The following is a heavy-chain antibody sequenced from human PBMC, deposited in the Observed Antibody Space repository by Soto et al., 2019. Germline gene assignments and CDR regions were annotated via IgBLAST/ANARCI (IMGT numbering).Heavy chain of an antibody. V-gene: IGHV3-21*01. CDR3: ARDQAVVGATRRDYYYYGMDV. CDR2: ISSSSSYI. J-gene: IGHJ6*02. D-gene: IGHD1-26*01. Sequence: PGGSLRLSCVASGLTFGSRAMSWVRQSPGEGLEWVSSISSSSSYIYYADSVKGRFTISRDNAKNSLYLQMNSLRAEDTAVYYCARDQAVVGATRRDYYYYGMDVWGQGTTVTVSS. CDR1: GLTFGSRA.